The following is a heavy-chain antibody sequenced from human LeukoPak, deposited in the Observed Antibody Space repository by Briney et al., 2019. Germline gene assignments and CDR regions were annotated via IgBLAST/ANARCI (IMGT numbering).Heavy chain of an antibody. CDR2: IYYSGST. CDR1: GDSISSYY. Sequence: PSETLSLTCTVSGDSISSYYWSWIRQPPGKGLEWIGSIYYSGSTYYNPSLKSRVTISVDTSKNQFSLKLSSVTAADTAVYYCAGFKGNYYDSSGYYFMNAFDIWGQGTMVTVSS. D-gene: IGHD3-22*01. J-gene: IGHJ3*02. V-gene: IGHV4-59*05. CDR3: AGFKGNYYDSSGYYFMNAFDI.